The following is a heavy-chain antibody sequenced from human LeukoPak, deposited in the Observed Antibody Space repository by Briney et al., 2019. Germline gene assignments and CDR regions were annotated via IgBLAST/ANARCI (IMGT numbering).Heavy chain of an antibody. Sequence: SETLSLTCAVYGGSFGGYYWSWIRQPPGKGLEWIGEINHSGSTNYNPSLKSRVTISVDTSKNQFSLKLSSVTAADTAVYYCARGTGGLFDYWGQGTLVTVSS. CDR2: INHSGST. CDR3: ARGTGGLFDY. V-gene: IGHV4-34*01. J-gene: IGHJ4*02. CDR1: GGSFGGYY. D-gene: IGHD1-14*01.